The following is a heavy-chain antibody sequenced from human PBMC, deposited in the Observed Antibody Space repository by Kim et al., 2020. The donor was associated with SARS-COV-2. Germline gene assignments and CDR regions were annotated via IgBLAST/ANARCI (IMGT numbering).Heavy chain of an antibody. J-gene: IGHJ6*02. CDR3: ARGGVLRFFREDV. V-gene: IGHV4-34*01. D-gene: IGHD3-3*01. Sequence: YNQSLKSRVTISVDTSKNQFSLKLSSVTAADTAVYYCARGGVLRFFREDVWGQGTTVTVSS.